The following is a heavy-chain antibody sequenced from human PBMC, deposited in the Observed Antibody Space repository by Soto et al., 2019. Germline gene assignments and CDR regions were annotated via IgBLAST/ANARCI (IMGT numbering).Heavy chain of an antibody. CDR2: IFYSGNT. Sequence: SETLSLTCTVSGGSISSSTYYRGWIRQPPGKGLEWIGNIFYSGNTYYNPSLKSRVTISVDTSRNQFSLRLSSVTAADTAVYFCARPGAIAARNFDYWGQGTLVTVSS. D-gene: IGHD6-6*01. CDR1: GGSISSSTYY. J-gene: IGHJ4*02. V-gene: IGHV4-39*01. CDR3: ARPGAIAARNFDY.